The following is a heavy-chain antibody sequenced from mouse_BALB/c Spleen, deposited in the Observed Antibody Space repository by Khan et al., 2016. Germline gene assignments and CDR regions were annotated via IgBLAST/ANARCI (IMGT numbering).Heavy chain of an antibody. CDR3: AKEDSNYVGFVY. V-gene: IGHV9-1*02. Sequence: QIQLVQSGPELKKPEETVKISCKASGYTFTNYGMNWVKQAPGKGLKWMGWINTYTGEPTYADDFTGRFAFSLETSASTAYLQINILNNEDVATYFCAKEDSNYVGFVYWGQGTLVTVSA. CDR2: INTYTGEP. CDR1: GYTFTNYG. D-gene: IGHD2-5*01. J-gene: IGHJ3*01.